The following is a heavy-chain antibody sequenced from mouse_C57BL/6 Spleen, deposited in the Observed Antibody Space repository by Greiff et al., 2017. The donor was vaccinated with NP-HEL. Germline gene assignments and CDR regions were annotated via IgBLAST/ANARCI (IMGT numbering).Heavy chain of an antibody. CDR2: IYPRSGNT. CDR1: GYTFTSYG. Sequence: VQLQQSGAELARPGASVKLSCKASGYTFTSYGISWVKQRTGQGLEWIGEIYPRSGNTYYNEKFKGKATLTADKSSSTAYMELRSLTSEDSAVYFCARSSSDRRLFAYWGQGTLVTVSA. V-gene: IGHV1-81*01. J-gene: IGHJ3*01. CDR3: ARSSSDRRLFAY. D-gene: IGHD1-2*01.